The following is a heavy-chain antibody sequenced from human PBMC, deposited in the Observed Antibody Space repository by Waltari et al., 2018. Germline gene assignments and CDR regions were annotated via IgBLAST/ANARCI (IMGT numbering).Heavy chain of an antibody. V-gene: IGHV4-34*01. D-gene: IGHD6-6*01. CDR2: INHSGST. CDR3: ARGGLSIAARRGPPDYYYYYGMDV. CDR1: VRSFSGYY. J-gene: IGHJ6*02. Sequence: QVQLQQWGAGLLKPSETLSLTCAVYVRSFSGYYLSWPRPPPGNGREWIGEINHSGSTNYPPSLKSRVTISVDTSKNQFSLKLSSVTAADTAVYYCARGGLSIAARRGPPDYYYYYGMDVWGQGTTVTVSS.